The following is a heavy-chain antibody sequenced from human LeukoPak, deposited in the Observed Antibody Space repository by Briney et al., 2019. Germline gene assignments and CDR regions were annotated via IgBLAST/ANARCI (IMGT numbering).Heavy chain of an antibody. J-gene: IGHJ3*02. D-gene: IGHD6-13*01. Sequence: GGSLRLSCAASGFTFSSYTMSWVRQAPGKGLEWVSVISGSGDITYYADSVKGRFTISRDNSKNTLYLQMNSLRAGDTAVYYCAKKAADSSSWSRGAFDIWGQGTMVTVSS. CDR1: GFTFSSYT. V-gene: IGHV3-23*01. CDR2: ISGSGDIT. CDR3: AKKAADSSSWSRGAFDI.